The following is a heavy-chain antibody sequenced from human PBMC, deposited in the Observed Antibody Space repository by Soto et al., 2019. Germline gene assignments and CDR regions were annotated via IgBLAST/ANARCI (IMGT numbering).Heavy chain of an antibody. V-gene: IGHV4-59*08. CDR1: GVSISSDC. CDR3: ARQRGYSYGYFVDY. CDR2: MHYSGST. D-gene: IGHD5-18*01. J-gene: IGHJ4*02. Sequence: SETLSLTCTVAGVSISSDCWSWIRQPPGKGLEWIGYMHYSGSTNYNPSLKSRVTISVDTSKKQFSLKLTSVTAADTAVYYCARQRGYSYGYFVDYWGQGTPVTVSS.